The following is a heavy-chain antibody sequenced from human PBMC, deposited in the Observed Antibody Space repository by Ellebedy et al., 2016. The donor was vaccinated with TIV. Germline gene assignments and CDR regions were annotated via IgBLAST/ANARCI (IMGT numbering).Heavy chain of an antibody. CDR2: IFPLVGSI. V-gene: IGHV1-69*13. D-gene: IGHD3-10*01. J-gene: IGHJ3*02. Sequence: SSVKVSCXASGCTFNNYAFNWVRQAPGQGLEWMGGIFPLVGSIKYAEKFQGRVTISADESTTTGYLDFSSLTSEDTAVYYCARKFGGGGAFDSWGQGTMITVSP. CDR1: GCTFNNYA. CDR3: ARKFGGGGAFDS.